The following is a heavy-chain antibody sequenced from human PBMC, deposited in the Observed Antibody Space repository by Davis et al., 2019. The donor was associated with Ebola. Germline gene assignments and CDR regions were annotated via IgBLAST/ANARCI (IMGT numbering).Heavy chain of an antibody. Sequence: SVKVSCKASGGTFSSYAISWVRQAPGQGLEWMGGIIPIFGTANYAQKFQGRVTITADESTSTAYMELSSLRSEDTAVYYCASSAAIAAPFDYWGQGTLVTVSS. CDR2: IIPIFGTA. J-gene: IGHJ4*02. D-gene: IGHD6-6*01. CDR3: ASSAAIAAPFDY. CDR1: GGTFSSYA. V-gene: IGHV1-69*13.